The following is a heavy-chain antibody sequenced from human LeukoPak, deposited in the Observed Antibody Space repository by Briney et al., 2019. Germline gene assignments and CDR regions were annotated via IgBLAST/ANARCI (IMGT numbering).Heavy chain of an antibody. V-gene: IGHV3-74*01. J-gene: IGHJ4*02. CDR3: ARGLGGGSDY. D-gene: IGHD3-16*01. CDR1: GFTFSSYG. CDR2: INGDGSDT. Sequence: PGGSLRLSCAASGFTFSSYGMHWVRQAPGKGLVWVSRINGDGSDTTYADSVKGRFTISRDNAKNTLYLQMNSLRAEDTAVYYCARGLGGGSDYWGEGTLVTVSS.